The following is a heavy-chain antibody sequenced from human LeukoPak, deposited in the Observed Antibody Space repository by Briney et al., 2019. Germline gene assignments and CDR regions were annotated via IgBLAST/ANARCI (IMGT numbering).Heavy chain of an antibody. CDR2: IYYIGST. Sequence: SETLSLTCTVSGGSISNYYWNWIRQPPGKGLEWIGYIYYIGSTNYNPSLKSRVTMSVDTSKNQFSLKLSSVTAADTAVYYCARESFVIVGNAFDIWGQGTMVTVSS. CDR3: ARESFVIVGNAFDI. CDR1: GGSISNYY. J-gene: IGHJ3*02. V-gene: IGHV4-59*01. D-gene: IGHD3-22*01.